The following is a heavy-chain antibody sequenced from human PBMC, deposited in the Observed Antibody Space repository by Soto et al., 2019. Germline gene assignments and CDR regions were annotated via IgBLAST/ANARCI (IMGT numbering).Heavy chain of an antibody. CDR2: ISAYNGNT. V-gene: IGHV1-18*04. J-gene: IGHJ6*02. CDR1: GYTFTSYG. Sequence: QVQLVQSGAEVKKPGASVKVSCKASGYTFTSYGISWVRQAPGQGLEWMGWISAYNGNTNYAQKLQGRVTMTTDTPTSTAYMELRSLRSDDTAVYYCASGGGAVAGTRWYYYYGMDVWGQGTTVTVSS. D-gene: IGHD6-19*01. CDR3: ASGGGAVAGTRWYYYYGMDV.